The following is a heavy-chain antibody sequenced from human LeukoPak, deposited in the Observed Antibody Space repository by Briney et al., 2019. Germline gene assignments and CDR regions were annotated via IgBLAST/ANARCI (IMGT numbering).Heavy chain of an antibody. J-gene: IGHJ4*02. CDR1: GFTFDDYG. V-gene: IGHV3-20*01. D-gene: IGHD3-22*01. CDR3: ARMAYYDSSGYANY. Sequence: GGSLRLSCAASGFTFDDYGMSWVRQAPGKGLEWVSGINWNGGSTGYADSVKGRFTISRDNAKNSLYLQMNSLRAEDTALYHCARMAYYDSSGYANYWGQGTLVTVSS. CDR2: INWNGGST.